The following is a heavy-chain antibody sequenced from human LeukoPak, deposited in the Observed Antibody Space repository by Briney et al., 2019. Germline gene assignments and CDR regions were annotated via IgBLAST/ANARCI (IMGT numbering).Heavy chain of an antibody. CDR2: TYYSGNT. J-gene: IGHJ4*02. CDR1: GVSISSSNSY. D-gene: IGHD3/OR15-3a*01. Sequence: PSETLSLTCTVSGVSISSSNSYWGWLRQPRGKGLEGIVSTYYSGNTYYNASLKSKVSISIYKTKNQFSLRLTSVTPADTAVYYCARQTGSGLFILPGGQGTLVTVSS. V-gene: IGHV4-39*01. CDR3: ARQTGSGLFILP.